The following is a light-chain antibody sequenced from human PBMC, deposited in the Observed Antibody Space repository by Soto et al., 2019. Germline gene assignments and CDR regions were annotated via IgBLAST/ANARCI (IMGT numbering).Light chain of an antibody. CDR1: QSISRS. J-gene: IGKJ4*01. CDR2: DAS. CDR3: QQYGNSPLT. V-gene: IGKV3-20*01. Sequence: EILLTQPPANLSVSPGERATLACRASQSISRSLAWYQQKPGQAPRPLIYDASSRAAGIPDRFSGSGTGTDFTLTRSSLEPEDFAVYSCQQYGNSPLTFGGGTKV.